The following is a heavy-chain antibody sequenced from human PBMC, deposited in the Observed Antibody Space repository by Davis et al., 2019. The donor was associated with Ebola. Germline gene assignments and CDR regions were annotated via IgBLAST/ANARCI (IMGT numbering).Heavy chain of an antibody. Sequence: SETLSLTCTVSGGSVSSGSYYWSWIRQPPGKGLEWIGYIYYSGITNYNPSLKSRVTISVDTSKNQFSLKLSSVTAADTAVYYCARGGFLEWLSDYYYYGMDVWGQGTTVTVSS. CDR3: ARGGFLEWLSDYYYYGMDV. CDR2: IYYSGIT. J-gene: IGHJ6*02. D-gene: IGHD3-3*01. V-gene: IGHV4-61*01. CDR1: GGSVSSGSYY.